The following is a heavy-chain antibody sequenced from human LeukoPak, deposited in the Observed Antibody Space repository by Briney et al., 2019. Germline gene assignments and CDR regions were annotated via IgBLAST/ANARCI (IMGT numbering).Heavy chain of an antibody. V-gene: IGHV3-23*05. CDR3: AIAQTWDGLFES. D-gene: IGHD1-26*01. CDR1: GFTFNNYA. Sequence: GGSLRLSCGASGFTFNNYAMSWVRQTPGKGLEWVSFISINTNTFYADSVRGRFTISRDTSKNTLLLQMNSLRDEDSAIYYCAIAQTWDGLFESWGQGTLVTVSS. CDR2: ISINTNT. J-gene: IGHJ4*02.